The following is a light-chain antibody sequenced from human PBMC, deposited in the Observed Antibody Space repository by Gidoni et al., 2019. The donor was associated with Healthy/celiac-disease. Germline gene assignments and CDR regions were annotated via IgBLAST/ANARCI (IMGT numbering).Light chain of an antibody. CDR2: AAS. V-gene: IGKV1-39*01. Sequence: DIQMTQSPSSLSASVGDRVTITCRASQSISSYLNWYQQKPGTAPKLLIYAASSLQSGVQSRFSGSGSGTDFTLTISSLQPEDFATYYCQQSYSTLPLTFGGGTKVEIK. CDR3: QQSYSTLPLT. CDR1: QSISSY. J-gene: IGKJ4*01.